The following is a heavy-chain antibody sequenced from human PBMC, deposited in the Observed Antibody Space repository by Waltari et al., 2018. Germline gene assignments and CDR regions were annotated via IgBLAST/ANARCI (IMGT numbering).Heavy chain of an antibody. CDR1: GFTFSSYA. V-gene: IGHV3-23*01. D-gene: IGHD4-4*01. J-gene: IGHJ6*02. CDR3: AKDRDSKYYYYYGMDV. CDR2: ISGSGGST. Sequence: EVQLLESGGGLVQPGGSLRLSCAASGFTFSSYAMSWVRQAPGKGLEWVSAISGSGGSTYYADSVKGRFTISRDNSKNTLYLQMNSLRAKDTAVYYCAKDRDSKYYYYYGMDVWGQGTTVTVSS.